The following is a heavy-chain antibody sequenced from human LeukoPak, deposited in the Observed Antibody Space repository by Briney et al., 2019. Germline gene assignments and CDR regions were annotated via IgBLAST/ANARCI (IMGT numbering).Heavy chain of an antibody. J-gene: IGHJ4*02. V-gene: IGHV4-34*01. CDR1: GGSFSGYY. D-gene: IGHD2-2*01. CDR3: ARGRRYCSSTSCYRGWGFDY. CDR2: INHSGST. Sequence: KPSETLSLTCAVYGGSFSGYYWSWIRQPPGKGLEWLGEINHSGSTNYNPSLKSRVTISVDTSKNQFSLKLSSVTAADTAVYYCARGRRYCSSTSCYRGWGFDYWGQGTLVTVSS.